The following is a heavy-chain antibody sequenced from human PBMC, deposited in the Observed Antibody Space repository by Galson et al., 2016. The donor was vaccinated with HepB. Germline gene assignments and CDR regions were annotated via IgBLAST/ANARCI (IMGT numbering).Heavy chain of an antibody. D-gene: IGHD3-16*02. J-gene: IGHJ4*02. Sequence: QSGAEVKKPGESLRISCKDSGYSFTNYWISWVRQMPGKGLEWMGRIDPSDSYINYSPSFQGHVTISADKSISTAYLQWSSLKASDTAIYYCTGSYRYLPQGQRWGQGTLVTVSS. CDR3: TGSYRYLPQGQR. CDR1: GYSFTNYW. CDR2: IDPSDSYI. V-gene: IGHV5-10-1*01.